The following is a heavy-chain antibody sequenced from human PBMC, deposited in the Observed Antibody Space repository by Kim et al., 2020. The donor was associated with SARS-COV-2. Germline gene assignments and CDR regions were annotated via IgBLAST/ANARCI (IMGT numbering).Heavy chain of an antibody. CDR3: ARRDIVVVPAAERLEDY. Sequence: SETLSLTCTVSGGSISSSSYYWGWIRQPPGKGLEWIGSIYYSGSTYYNPSLKSRVTISVDTSKNQFSLKLSSVTAADTAVYYCARRDIVVVPAAERLEDYWGQGTLVTVSS. CDR2: IYYSGST. D-gene: IGHD2-2*01. V-gene: IGHV4-39*01. J-gene: IGHJ4*02. CDR1: GGSISSSSYY.